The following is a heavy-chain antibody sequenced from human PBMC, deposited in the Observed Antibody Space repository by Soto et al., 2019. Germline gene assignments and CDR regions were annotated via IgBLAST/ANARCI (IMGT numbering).Heavy chain of an antibody. CDR1: GFTFSNAW. CDR2: IKSKTDGGTT. CDR3: CTAGDDVVVVAATPPSYYYGMDV. D-gene: IGHD2-15*01. V-gene: IGHV3-15*07. Sequence: EVQLVESGGGLVKPGGSLRLSCAASGFTFSNAWMNWVRQAPGKGLEWVGRIKSKTDGGTTDYAAPVKGRFTISRDDSSKTLHLQQKSLKNADTAVYYYCTAGDDVVVVAATPPSYYYGMDVWGQGTTVTVSS. J-gene: IGHJ6*02.